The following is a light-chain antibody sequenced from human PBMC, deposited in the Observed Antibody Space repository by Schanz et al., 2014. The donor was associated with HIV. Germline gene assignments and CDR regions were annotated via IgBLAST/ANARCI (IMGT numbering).Light chain of an antibody. CDR1: SSDIGSNT. Sequence: QSVLTQPPSASGTPGQRVTISCSGSSSDIGSNTVNWYQQLPGTAPKLLIYSNDQRPSGVPARFSGSKSGTSAYLTISGLQSADEADYYCAAWGDSLDGWVFGGGTKLTVL. J-gene: IGLJ3*02. V-gene: IGLV1-44*01. CDR3: AAWGDSLDGWV. CDR2: SND.